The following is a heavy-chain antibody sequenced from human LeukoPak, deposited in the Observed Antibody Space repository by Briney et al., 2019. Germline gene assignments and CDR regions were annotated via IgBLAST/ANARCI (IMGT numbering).Heavy chain of an antibody. D-gene: IGHD2-15*01. CDR2: INPNSGGT. CDR3: ARDGGYCSGGSCYSASGYYYGMDV. V-gene: IGHV1-2*04. J-gene: IGHJ6*04. Sequence: ASVKVSCTASGYSFTAYYMHWVRQAPGQGLEWMGWINPNSGGTNYAQKFQGWVTMTRDTSISTAYMELSRLRSDDTAMYYCARDGGYCSGGSCYSASGYYYGMDVWGKGTTVTVSS. CDR1: GYSFTAYY.